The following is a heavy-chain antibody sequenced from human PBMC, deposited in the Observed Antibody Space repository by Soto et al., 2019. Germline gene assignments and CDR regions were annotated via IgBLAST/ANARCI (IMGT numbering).Heavy chain of an antibody. V-gene: IGHV5-10-1*01. CDR3: ARQIYDSDTGPNFQYYFDS. CDR1: GYSFAGYW. J-gene: IGHJ4*02. Sequence: GESLKISCKGSGYSFAGYWITWVRQKPGKGLEWMGRIDPSDSQTYYSPSFRGHVTISATKSITTVFLQLSSLRASDTAMYYCARQIYDSDTGPNFQYYFDSWGQGTPVTVSS. CDR2: IDPSDSQT. D-gene: IGHD3-22*01.